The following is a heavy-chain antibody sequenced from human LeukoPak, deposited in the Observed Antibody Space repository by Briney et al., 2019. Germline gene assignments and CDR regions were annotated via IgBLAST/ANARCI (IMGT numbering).Heavy chain of an antibody. CDR2: INQESSEK. V-gene: IGHV3-7*01. D-gene: IGHD2-15*01. Sequence: GGSLRLPCAASGFRFSSFWMSWVRQAPGKGPEWVANINQESSEKYYVDSVRGRFTISRDNAKNSLSLQMNSLRVEDTAVYYCAREVDRSFGYWGQGNVVTVSS. CDR3: AREVDRSFGY. J-gene: IGHJ4*02. CDR1: GFRFSSFW.